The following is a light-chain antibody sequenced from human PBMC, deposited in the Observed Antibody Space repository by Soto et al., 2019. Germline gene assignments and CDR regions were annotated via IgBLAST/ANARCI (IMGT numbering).Light chain of an antibody. CDR1: QSVSSSY. V-gene: IGKV3-15*01. J-gene: IGKJ1*01. CDR2: GAS. Sequence: EIVLTQSPGTLSLSPGERATLSCRASQSVSSSYLAWCQQKPGQAPRLLIFGASTRATGIPARFSGSGSETEFTLTISSLQSEDFAVYYCQQYNNWPPWTLGQGTKVDIK. CDR3: QQYNNWPPWT.